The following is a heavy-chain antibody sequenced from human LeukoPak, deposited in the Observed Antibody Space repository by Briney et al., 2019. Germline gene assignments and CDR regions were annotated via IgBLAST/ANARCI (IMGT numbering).Heavy chain of an antibody. D-gene: IGHD3-22*01. V-gene: IGHV3-30-3*01. J-gene: IGHJ4*02. CDR2: ISYDGSNK. CDR1: GFTFSSYW. CDR3: ARSLDSSGYYSYFDY. Sequence: PGGSLRLSCAASGFTFSSYWMSWVRQAPGKGLEWVAVISYDGSNKYYADSVKGRFTISRDNSKNTLYLQMNSLRAEDTAVYYCARSLDSSGYYSYFDYWGQGTLVTVSS.